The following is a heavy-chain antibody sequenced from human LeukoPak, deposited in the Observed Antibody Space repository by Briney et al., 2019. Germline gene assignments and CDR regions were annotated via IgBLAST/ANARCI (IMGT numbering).Heavy chain of an antibody. V-gene: IGHV4-4*02. CDR2: IYHSGST. CDR1: GGSISSSNW. Sequence: SETLSLTCAVSGGSISSSNWWSWVRQPPGKGLEWIGEIYHSGSTNYNPSLKSRVTISVDKSKNQFSLKLSSVTAADTAVYYCASRLLSGWFNYYYGMDVWGQGTTVTVSS. J-gene: IGHJ6*02. D-gene: IGHD3-3*01. CDR3: ASRLLSGWFNYYYGMDV.